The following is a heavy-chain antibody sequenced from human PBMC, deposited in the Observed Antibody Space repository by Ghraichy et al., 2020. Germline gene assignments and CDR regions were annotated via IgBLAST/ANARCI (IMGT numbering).Heavy chain of an antibody. CDR2: IYYNGST. J-gene: IGHJ6*03. V-gene: IGHV4-39*01. Sequence: SETLSLTCTVSGGSISISSYYWGWIRQPPGKGLEWIGSIYYNGSTYYSPSLKSRVTISVDTSKKQFSLKLSSVTAADTAVYYCARHPFRHYSSRPSEYYYMDVWGRGTTVTVSS. D-gene: IGHD6-13*01. CDR3: ARHPFRHYSSRPSEYYYMDV. CDR1: GGSISISSYY.